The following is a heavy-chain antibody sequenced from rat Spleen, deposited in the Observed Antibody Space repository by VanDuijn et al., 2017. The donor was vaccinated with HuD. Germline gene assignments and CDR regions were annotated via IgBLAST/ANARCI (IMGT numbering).Heavy chain of an antibody. CDR2: ISYDGSST. D-gene: IGHD4-3*01. CDR1: GFTFSDYY. Sequence: EVQLVESDGGLVQPGRSLKLSCAASGFTFSDYYMAWVRQAPTKGLEWVATISYDGSSTYYRDSVKGRFTISRDNAKSTLYLQMDSLRSEDTATYYCARSSGGYWGQGVMVTVSS. V-gene: IGHV5-29*01. J-gene: IGHJ2*01. CDR3: ARSSGGY.